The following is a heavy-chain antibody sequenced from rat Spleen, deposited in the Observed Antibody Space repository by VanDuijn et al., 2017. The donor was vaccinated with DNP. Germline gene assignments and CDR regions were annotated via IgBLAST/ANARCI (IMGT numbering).Heavy chain of an antibody. Sequence: EVQLVDSGGDLVQPGRSLKLSCASSGFTFSDYYMAWVRQAPTKGLEWVAYIRYDGGTTKYGDSVKGRFTISRDNAKNTLYLQMNSLRSEDMATYYCVRWNSGHFDYWGQGVMVPVSS. CDR2: IRYDGGTT. CDR3: VRWNSGHFDY. J-gene: IGHJ2*01. D-gene: IGHD4-3*01. CDR1: GFTFSDYY. V-gene: IGHV5-22*01.